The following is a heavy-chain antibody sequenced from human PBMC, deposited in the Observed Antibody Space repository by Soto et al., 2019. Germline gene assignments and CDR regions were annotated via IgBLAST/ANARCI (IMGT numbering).Heavy chain of an antibody. CDR2: ISYDGSNK. CDR3: AKQRFPDILTGYSPFDY. Sequence: QVQLVESGGGVVQPGRSLRPSCAASGFTFSSYGMHWVRQAPGKGLEWVAVISYDGSNKYYADSVKGRFTISRDNSKNTLYLQMNSLRAEDTAVYYCAKQRFPDILTGYSPFDYWGQGTLVTVSS. D-gene: IGHD3-9*01. CDR1: GFTFSSYG. J-gene: IGHJ4*02. V-gene: IGHV3-30*18.